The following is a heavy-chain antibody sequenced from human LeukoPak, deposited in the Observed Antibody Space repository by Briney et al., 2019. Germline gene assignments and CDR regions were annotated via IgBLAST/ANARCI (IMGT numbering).Heavy chain of an antibody. CDR2: ISESSRHT. Sequence: GGSLRLSCAASGFVFSGYSINWVRQAPGKGLEWVSYISESSRHTYYVDSVKGRFTISRDNAKNSLYLQMSSLGAEDTGIYYCAKGLATYYYDSSGYYYGFDYWGQGTLVTVSS. CDR3: AKGLATYYYDSSGYYYGFDY. D-gene: IGHD3-22*01. J-gene: IGHJ4*02. CDR1: GFVFSGYS. V-gene: IGHV3-21*06.